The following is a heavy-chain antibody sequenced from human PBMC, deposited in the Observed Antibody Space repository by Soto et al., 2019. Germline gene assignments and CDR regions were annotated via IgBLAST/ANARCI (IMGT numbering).Heavy chain of an antibody. Sequence: EVQLLDSGGGSVQPGASLRLSCAASGFTFKTYTMNWVRQAPGQGLEWVSAIIGSGTDTYYADSVKGRFTISRDNSKNTVDLLMLSLRAEDTAVYYCAKGSSGHYDSFDYWGQGTLVTVSS. J-gene: IGHJ4*02. CDR3: AKGSSGHYDSFDY. CDR1: GFTFKTYT. V-gene: IGHV3-23*01. CDR2: IIGSGTDT. D-gene: IGHD3-22*01.